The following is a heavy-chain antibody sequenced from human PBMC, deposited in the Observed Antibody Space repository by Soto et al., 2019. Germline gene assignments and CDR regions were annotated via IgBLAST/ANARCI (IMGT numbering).Heavy chain of an antibody. D-gene: IGHD6-19*01. Sequence: PSETLSLTCAVYGGSFSGYYWSWIRQPPGKGLEWIGEINHSGSTNYNPSLKSRVTISVDTSKNQFSLKLSSVTAADTAVYYCARRQWLVPPNFDYWGQGTLVTVSS. J-gene: IGHJ4*02. V-gene: IGHV4-34*01. CDR3: ARRQWLVPPNFDY. CDR1: GGSFSGYY. CDR2: INHSGST.